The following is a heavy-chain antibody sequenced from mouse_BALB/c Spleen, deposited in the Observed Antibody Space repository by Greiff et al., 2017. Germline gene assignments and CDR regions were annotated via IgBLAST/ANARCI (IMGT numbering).Heavy chain of an antibody. V-gene: IGHV1-4*02. CDR1: GYTFTSYT. Sequence: VQLQQSAAELARPGASVKMSCKASGYTFTSYTMHWVKQRPGQGLEWIGYINPSSGYTEYNQKFKDKTTLTADKSSSTAYMQLSSLTSEDSAFYYCARDGNYGFAYWGQGTLVTVSA. D-gene: IGHD2-1*01. CDR3: ARDGNYGFAY. J-gene: IGHJ3*01. CDR2: INPSSGYT.